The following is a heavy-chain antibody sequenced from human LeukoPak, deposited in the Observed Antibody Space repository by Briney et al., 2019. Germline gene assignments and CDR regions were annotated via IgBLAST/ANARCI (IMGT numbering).Heavy chain of an antibody. CDR2: INSDGSST. V-gene: IGHV3-74*01. Sequence: GGSLRLSCAASGFTFNNYIMNWVRQAPGKGLVWVSRINSDGSSTSYADSVKGRFTISRDNAKNTLYLQMNSLRAEDTAVYYCARELRDSSGHQSTYYFDYWGQGTLVTVSS. CDR1: GFTFNNYI. D-gene: IGHD3-22*01. CDR3: ARELRDSSGHQSTYYFDY. J-gene: IGHJ4*02.